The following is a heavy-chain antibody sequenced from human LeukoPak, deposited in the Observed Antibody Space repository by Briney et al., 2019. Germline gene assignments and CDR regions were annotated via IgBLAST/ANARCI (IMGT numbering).Heavy chain of an antibody. J-gene: IGHJ4*02. CDR1: GGSISSGGYY. CDR3: ARDKGIAAAGTPFDY. V-gene: IGHV4-31*03. CDR2: IYYSGST. D-gene: IGHD6-13*01. Sequence: SETLSLTCTVSGGSISSGGYYWSWIRQHPGKGLEWIGYIYYSGSTYYNPSLKSRVTISVDTSKNQFSLKLSSVTAADMAVYYCARDKGIAAAGTPFDYWGQGTLVTVSS.